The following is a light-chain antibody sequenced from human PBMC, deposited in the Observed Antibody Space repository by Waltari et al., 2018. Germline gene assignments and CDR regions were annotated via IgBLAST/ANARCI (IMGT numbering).Light chain of an antibody. CDR1: AGAVTSGNY. Sequence: QTVVTQEPSLTVSPGGAVTLTCASSAGAVTSGNYPNWIQQKPGQVPRSRIHSTTNRPPWTPARFSGSLLGGKAALTLSGVQPEDEAEYYCLLYDGSDQVFGGGTKLTVL. CDR3: LLYDGSDQV. CDR2: STT. V-gene: IGLV7-43*01. J-gene: IGLJ3*02.